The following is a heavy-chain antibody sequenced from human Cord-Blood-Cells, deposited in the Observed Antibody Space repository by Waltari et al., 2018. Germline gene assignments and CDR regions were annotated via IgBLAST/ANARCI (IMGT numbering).Heavy chain of an antibody. D-gene: IGHD3-3*01. Sequence: QVQLVESGGGVVQPGRSLRLPCAASGFTFSSYGMHWARQAPGKGLEWVEVIWYDGINKYYADSVKGRFTISRDNSKNTLYLQMNSLRAEDTAVYYCARDRSILEWLFDYWGQGTLVTVSS. V-gene: IGHV3-33*01. CDR1: GFTFSSYG. CDR3: ARDRSILEWLFDY. CDR2: IWYDGINK. J-gene: IGHJ4*02.